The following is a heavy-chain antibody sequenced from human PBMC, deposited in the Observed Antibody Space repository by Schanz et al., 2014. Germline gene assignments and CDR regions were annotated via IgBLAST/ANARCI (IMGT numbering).Heavy chain of an antibody. CDR2: IHQSGGT. Sequence: QVQLQESGPGLVKPSETLSLTCSVSGGDIGNYYWSWIRQPPGKGLEWIGYIHQSGGTNYNPSLKVQAPILVDPPKNQFSRRLTSLTAADTAVYYCAKFLYDDPSWGQGTLVTVSS. D-gene: IGHD3-3*01. J-gene: IGHJ5*02. CDR3: AKFLYDDPS. CDR1: GGDIGNYY. V-gene: IGHV4-59*08.